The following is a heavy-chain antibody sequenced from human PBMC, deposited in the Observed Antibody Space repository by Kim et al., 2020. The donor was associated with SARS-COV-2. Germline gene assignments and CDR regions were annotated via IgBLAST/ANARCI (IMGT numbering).Heavy chain of an antibody. Sequence: GRFTISRDNAKNSLYLEMNSLRAEDTAVYYCARVSGSYYYDSSGYYYFDYWGQGTLVTVSS. J-gene: IGHJ4*02. V-gene: IGHV3-48*03. CDR3: ARVSGSYYYDSSGYYYFDY. D-gene: IGHD3-22*01.